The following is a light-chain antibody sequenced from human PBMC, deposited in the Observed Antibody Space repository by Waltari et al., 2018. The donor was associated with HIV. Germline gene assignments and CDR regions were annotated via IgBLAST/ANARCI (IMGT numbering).Light chain of an antibody. V-gene: IGKV4-1*01. CDR1: QSVFYSSNNKNY. CDR2: WAS. J-gene: IGKJ1*01. CDR3: QQYSSVPPT. Sequence: DIVMTQSPDSLAVSLGERATINCKSSQSVFYSSNNKNYLAWYQQKPRQPPKLRIYWASTRESGVPDRFSGSGSGTDFTLTISSLQAEDVAVYFCQQYSSVPPTFGQGTKVEIK.